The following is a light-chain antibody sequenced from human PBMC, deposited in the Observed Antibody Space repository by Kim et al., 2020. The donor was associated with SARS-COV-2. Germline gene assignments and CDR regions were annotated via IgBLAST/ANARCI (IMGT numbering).Light chain of an antibody. Sequence: FPGERATRSCMASHGLRSKYCAWDQQKTGQAPRLLIYGASSRATGIPDRFSGSGSGADFTLTITRLEPEDFAVFYCQQYDNSPITFGQGTRLEIK. V-gene: IGKV3-20*01. CDR3: QQYDNSPIT. CDR2: GAS. J-gene: IGKJ5*01. CDR1: HGLRSKY.